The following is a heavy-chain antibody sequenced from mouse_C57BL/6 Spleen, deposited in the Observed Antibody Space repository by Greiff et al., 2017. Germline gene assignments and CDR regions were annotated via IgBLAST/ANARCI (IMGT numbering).Heavy chain of an antibody. J-gene: IGHJ2*01. CDR3: AYYALDY. Sequence: VQLQQPGAELVKPGASVKLSCQASGYTFTRYWMHWVKPRPGQGLEWIGMIHPNSGSTTYNEKFKSKSTLTVDKSSSTAYMQLSSLTSEDAAVYYCAYYALDYWGQGTTLTVSS. CDR1: GYTFTRYW. V-gene: IGHV1-64*01. CDR2: IHPNSGST. D-gene: IGHD1-1*01.